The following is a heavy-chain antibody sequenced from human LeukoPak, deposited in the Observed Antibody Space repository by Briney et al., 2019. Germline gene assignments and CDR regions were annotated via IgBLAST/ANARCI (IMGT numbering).Heavy chain of an antibody. CDR2: IYYSGST. J-gene: IGHJ5*02. Sequence: SETLSLTCSVSGYSISSAYYWGWIRQPPGKGLEWIGSIYYSGSTYYNPSLKSRVTISVDTSKNQFSLKLSSVTAADTAVYYCARHRCSGGSCYPMNWFDPWGQGTLVTVSS. D-gene: IGHD2-15*01. CDR1: GYSISSAYY. CDR3: ARHRCSGGSCYPMNWFDP. V-gene: IGHV4-38-2*02.